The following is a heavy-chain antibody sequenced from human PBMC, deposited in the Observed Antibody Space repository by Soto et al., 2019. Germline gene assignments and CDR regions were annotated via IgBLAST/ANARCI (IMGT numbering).Heavy chain of an antibody. CDR2: IWYDGSNK. J-gene: IGHJ4*02. D-gene: IGHD4-17*01. V-gene: IGHV3-33*01. CDR3: ARFDYGDYSIDY. CDR1: GFTFSSYG. Sequence: PGGSLRLSCAASGFTFSSYGMHWVRQAPGKGLEWVAVIWYDGSNKYYADSVKGRFTISRDNSKNTLYLQMNSLRAEDTAVYYCARFDYGDYSIDYWGQGTLVTVSS.